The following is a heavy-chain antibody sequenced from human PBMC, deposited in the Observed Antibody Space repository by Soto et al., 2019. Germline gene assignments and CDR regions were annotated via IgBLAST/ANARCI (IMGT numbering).Heavy chain of an antibody. D-gene: IGHD3-3*01. CDR2: IKQDGSEK. CDR3: ARATARFLEWLFAPTSFYFDY. CDR1: GFTFSSYW. J-gene: IGHJ4*02. Sequence: GGSLRLSCAASGFTFSSYWMSWVRQAPGKGLEWVANIKQDGSEKYYVDSVKGRFTISRDNAKNSLYLQMNSLRAEDTAVYYCARATARFLEWLFAPTSFYFDYWGQGTLVTVSS. V-gene: IGHV3-7*05.